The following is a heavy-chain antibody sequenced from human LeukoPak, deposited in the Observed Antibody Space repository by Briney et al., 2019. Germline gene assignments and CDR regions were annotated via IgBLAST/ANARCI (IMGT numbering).Heavy chain of an antibody. J-gene: IGHJ4*02. CDR3: AKSVYAEYFDY. D-gene: IGHD1-14*01. V-gene: IGHV3-23*01. CDR1: GFTFSSYA. CDR2: ISGSGGST. Sequence: GGSLRLSCAASGFTFSSYAMSWVRQAAGKGLEWVSGISGSGGSTYYADSVKGRFTISRDNSKNTLYLQMNSLRAEDTAVYYCAKSVYAEYFDYWGQGTLVTVSS.